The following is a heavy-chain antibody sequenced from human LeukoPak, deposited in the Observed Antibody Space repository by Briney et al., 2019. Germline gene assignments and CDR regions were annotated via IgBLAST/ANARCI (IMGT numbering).Heavy chain of an antibody. Sequence: SVKVSCKASGGTFSSYAISWVRQGPGQGLEWMGGIIPIFGTANYAQKFQGRVTITADESTSTAYMELSSLRSEDTAVYYCARFWFGELSDAYYYYYGMDVWGQGTTVTVSS. CDR1: GGTFSSYA. V-gene: IGHV1-69*13. CDR3: ARFWFGELSDAYYYYYGMDV. J-gene: IGHJ6*02. D-gene: IGHD3-10*01. CDR2: IIPIFGTA.